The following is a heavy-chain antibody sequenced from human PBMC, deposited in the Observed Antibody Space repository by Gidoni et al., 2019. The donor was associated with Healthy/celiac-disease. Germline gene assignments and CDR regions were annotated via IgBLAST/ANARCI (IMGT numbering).Heavy chain of an antibody. CDR3: AKVAVAGTFDY. J-gene: IGHJ4*02. CDR1: GFTFDDYA. Sequence: EVQLVESGGGLVQPGRSLRLSCAASGFTFDDYAMHWVRQAPGKGLVWVSGISWNSGSIGYADSVKGRFTISRDNAKNSLYLQMNRLRAEDTAVYYCAKVAVAGTFDYWGQGTLVTVSS. CDR2: ISWNSGSI. V-gene: IGHV3-9*01. D-gene: IGHD6-19*01.